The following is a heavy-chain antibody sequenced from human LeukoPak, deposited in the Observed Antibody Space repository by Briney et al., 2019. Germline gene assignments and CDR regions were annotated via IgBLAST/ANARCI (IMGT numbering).Heavy chain of an antibody. CDR2: ISSSGSTI. J-gene: IGHJ4*02. CDR1: GFTFSSFT. V-gene: IGHV3-48*04. CDR3: ARDKEQLVPLFDY. D-gene: IGHD6-13*01. Sequence: GGSLRLSCAASGFTFSSFTMNWVRQAPGKGLEWVSYISSSGSTIYYADSVKGRFTISRDNAKNSLYLQMNSLRAEDTAVYYCARDKEQLVPLFDYWGQGTLVTVSS.